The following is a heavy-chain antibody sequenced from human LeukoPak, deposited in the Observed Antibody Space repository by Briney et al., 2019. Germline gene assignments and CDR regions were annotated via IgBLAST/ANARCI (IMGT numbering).Heavy chain of an antibody. CDR2: IYHSGST. Sequence: SETLSLTCTVSGYSISSGYYWGWIRQPPGKGLEWIGSIYHSGSTYYNPSLKSRVTISVDTSKNQFSLKLSSVTAADTAVYYCARYSIAALDAFDIWGQGTMVTVSS. D-gene: IGHD6-6*01. J-gene: IGHJ3*02. CDR3: ARYSIAALDAFDI. CDR1: GYSISSGYY. V-gene: IGHV4-38-2*02.